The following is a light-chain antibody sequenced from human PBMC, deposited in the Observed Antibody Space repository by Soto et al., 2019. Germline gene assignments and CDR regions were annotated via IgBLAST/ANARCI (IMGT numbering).Light chain of an antibody. J-gene: IGKJ1*01. V-gene: IGKV3-15*01. Sequence: EIVMTQSPATLSLSPGERATLSCKASQRITTVAWYQQRPGQAPRLLIYGSSIRAPGIPARFSVSGYGTEFTLTISSLQSEDFAVYYCQQYNDWPTFGQGTKVDIK. CDR2: GSS. CDR1: QRITT. CDR3: QQYNDWPT.